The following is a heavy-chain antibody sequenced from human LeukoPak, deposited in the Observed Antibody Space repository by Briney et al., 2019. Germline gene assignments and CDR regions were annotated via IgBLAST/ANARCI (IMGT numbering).Heavy chain of an antibody. CDR2: IRSKAYGGTT. J-gene: IGHJ4*02. CDR1: GFTFNDYY. CDR3: TRGVEYYYDSSGYYDY. D-gene: IGHD3-22*01. V-gene: IGHV3-49*03. Sequence: PGGSLRLSCAASGFTFNDYYMNWIRQAPGKGLEWVGFIRSKAYGGTTEYAASVKGRFTISRDDSKSIAYLQMNSLKTEDTAVYYCTRGVEYYYDSSGYYDYWGQGTLVTVSS.